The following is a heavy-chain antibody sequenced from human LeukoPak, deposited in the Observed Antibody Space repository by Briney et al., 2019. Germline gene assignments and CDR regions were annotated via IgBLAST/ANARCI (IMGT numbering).Heavy chain of an antibody. J-gene: IGHJ4*02. Sequence: GGSLRLSCAASGFTFCSYAMHWVRQAPGKGLEWVAVISYDGSNKYYADSVKGRFTISRDNSKNTLYLQMNSLRAEDTAVYYCARDYYDSSGYPDYWGQGTLVTVSS. D-gene: IGHD3-22*01. CDR2: ISYDGSNK. V-gene: IGHV3-30-3*01. CDR3: ARDYYDSSGYPDY. CDR1: GFTFCSYA.